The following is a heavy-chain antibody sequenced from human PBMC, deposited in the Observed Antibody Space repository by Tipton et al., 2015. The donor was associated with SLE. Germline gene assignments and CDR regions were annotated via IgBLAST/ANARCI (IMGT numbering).Heavy chain of an antibody. CDR3: ASDYYMRAFDI. Sequence: TLSLTCTVSGGSISSSSYYWGWIRQPPGKGLECFGRIYYSGSNYYNPPLKSRVTMSVDTSKNQFSLKLSSVTAADTALYYCASDYYMRAFDIWGQGTMVTVSS. CDR2: IYYSGSN. CDR1: GGSISSSSYY. J-gene: IGHJ3*02. D-gene: IGHD1-26*01. V-gene: IGHV4-39*07.